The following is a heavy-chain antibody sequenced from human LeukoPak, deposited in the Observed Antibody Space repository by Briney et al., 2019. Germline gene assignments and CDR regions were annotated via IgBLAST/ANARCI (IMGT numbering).Heavy chain of an antibody. CDR3: ARVLVYYYGMDV. J-gene: IGHJ6*02. Sequence: SETLSLTCTVSGYSISSGYYWGWIRQPPGKGLEWIGSIYHSGSTYYNPSLKSRVTISVDTSKNQFSLKLSSVTAADTAVYYCARVLVYYYGMDVWGQGTTVTLSS. CDR2: IYHSGST. CDR1: GYSISSGYY. D-gene: IGHD2-15*01. V-gene: IGHV4-38-2*02.